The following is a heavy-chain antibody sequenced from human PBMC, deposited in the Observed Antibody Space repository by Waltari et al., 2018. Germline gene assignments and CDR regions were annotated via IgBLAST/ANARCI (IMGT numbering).Heavy chain of an antibody. CDR2: MWNDGTEK. CDR1: GFSRSHFL. D-gene: IGHD3-3*01. Sequence: QEQGLESVGGVVQPGKSWRLSGGVGGFSRSHFLIHLGRKAPGKGLDGVASMWNDGTEKYYADSVQGRFIISRDTSENMLFLQMNNLRAEDTAVYFCVRPSKNHIESWSGSGGPFNVWGQGTMVAVSS. J-gene: IGHJ3*01. V-gene: IGHV3-33*01. CDR3: VRPSKNHIESWSGSGGPFNV.